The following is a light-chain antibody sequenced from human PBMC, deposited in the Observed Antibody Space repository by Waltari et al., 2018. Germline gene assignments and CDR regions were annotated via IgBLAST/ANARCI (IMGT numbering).Light chain of an antibody. Sequence: DVVMTQSPLSLPVTLGQPASISCRSSQSVVYSDGNTYVNWFQQRPVQSPRRLICKVSNRDSGVTDRLSGSASGTDFALKISRVEAEDVGVYDCMQGTHWPYTFGQGTKLEIK. J-gene: IGKJ2*01. CDR1: QSVVYSDGNTY. V-gene: IGKV2-30*01. CDR2: KVS. CDR3: MQGTHWPYT.